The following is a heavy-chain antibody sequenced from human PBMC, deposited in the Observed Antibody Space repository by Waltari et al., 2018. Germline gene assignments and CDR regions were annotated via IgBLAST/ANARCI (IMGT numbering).Heavy chain of an antibody. V-gene: IGHV4-34*01. CDR2: INHSGSN. CDR1: GGSFSRYY. Sequence: QVQLQPWGAGLLKPSDTLSLTCAVYGGSFSRYYWSWIRQPPGKGLEWLGEINHSGSNHYNPSLKSRVTMSVDTSKNQFSLKLSSVTAAGTAVYYCARGMTYYYDSSGYYYFDYWGQGTLVTVSS. J-gene: IGHJ4*02. CDR3: ARGMTYYYDSSGYYYFDY. D-gene: IGHD3-22*01.